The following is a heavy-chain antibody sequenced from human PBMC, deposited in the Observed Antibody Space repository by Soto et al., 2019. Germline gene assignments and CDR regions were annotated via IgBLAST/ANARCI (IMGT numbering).Heavy chain of an antibody. CDR1: GGSFSGYY. V-gene: IGHV4-34*01. Sequence: SETLSLTCAVYGGSFSGYYWSWIRQPPGKGLEWIGEINHSGSTNYNPSLKSRVTISVDTSKNQFSLKLSSVTAADTAVYYCAREGAARPPDNKYYYYMHVWGKGTTVTGSS. D-gene: IGHD6-6*01. J-gene: IGHJ6*03. CDR3: AREGAARPPDNKYYYYMHV. CDR2: INHSGST.